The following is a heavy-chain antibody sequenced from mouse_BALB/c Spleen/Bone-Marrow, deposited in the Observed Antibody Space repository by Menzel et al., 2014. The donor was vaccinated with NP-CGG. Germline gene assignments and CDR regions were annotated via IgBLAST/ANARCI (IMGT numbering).Heavy chain of an antibody. CDR1: GYTFTSYV. J-gene: IGHJ3*01. Sequence: VHVKQSGPELVKPGASVKMSCKASGYTFTSYVMHWVKQKPGQGLEWIGYINPYNDGTKYNEKFKGQATLTSDKSSSTAYMELSSLTSEDSAVYYCARSGRYDGFAYWGQGTLVTVSA. CDR2: INPYNDGT. V-gene: IGHV1-14*01. D-gene: IGHD2-14*01. CDR3: ARSGRYDGFAY.